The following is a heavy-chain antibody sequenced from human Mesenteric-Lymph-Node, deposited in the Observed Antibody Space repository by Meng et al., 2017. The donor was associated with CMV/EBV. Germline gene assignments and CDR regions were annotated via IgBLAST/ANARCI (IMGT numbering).Heavy chain of an antibody. J-gene: IGHJ4*02. D-gene: IGHD2/OR15-2a*01. CDR2: IYYRGST. CDR3: ASMPLAQGDYFDH. Sequence: VSGDSVSSGSFYWSWIRQPPGKGLEWIGYIYYRGSTNYTPSLKSRVTISVDTSKNQFSLNLKSVTTADTAVYYCASMPLAQGDYFDHWGQGTLVTVSS. V-gene: IGHV4-61*01. CDR1: GDSVSSGSFY.